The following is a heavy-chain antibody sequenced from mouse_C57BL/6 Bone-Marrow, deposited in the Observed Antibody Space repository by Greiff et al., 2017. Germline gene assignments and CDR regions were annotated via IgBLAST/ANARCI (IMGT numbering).Heavy chain of an antibody. Sequence: QVQLQQSGPGLVQPSQSLSITCTVSGFSLTSYGVHWVRQSPGKGPEWLGVIWRGGSTDYNAAFMSRLSITKDNSKSQVFFKMNSLQADDTAIYYCAKKGLLRHYAMDYWGQGTSVTVSS. J-gene: IGHJ4*01. CDR1: GFSLTSYG. CDR2: IWRGGST. CDR3: AKKGLLRHYAMDY. V-gene: IGHV2-5*01. D-gene: IGHD1-2*01.